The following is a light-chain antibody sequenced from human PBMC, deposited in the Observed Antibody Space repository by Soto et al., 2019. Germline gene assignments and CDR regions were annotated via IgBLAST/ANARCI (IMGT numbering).Light chain of an antibody. Sequence: YELTQPPSVSVSPGQTASITCSGDKLGTKYACWYQQKPGQSPVLVIYQDTKRPSGIPERFAGSNSGNTATLTISGTQAMDEADYYCQAWDRSTVVFGGGTKLTVL. CDR1: KLGTKY. CDR2: QDT. V-gene: IGLV3-1*01. CDR3: QAWDRSTVV. J-gene: IGLJ2*01.